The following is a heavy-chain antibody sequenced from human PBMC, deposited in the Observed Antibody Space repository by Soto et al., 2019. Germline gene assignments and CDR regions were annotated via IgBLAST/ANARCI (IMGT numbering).Heavy chain of an antibody. Sequence: LRLSCAASGFTFSSYSMNWVRQAPGKGLEWVSSISSSSSYIYYADSVKGRFTISRDNAKNSLYLQMNSLRAEDTAVYYCARYPKPRYYYDSSGHGSWGQGTLVTVSS. D-gene: IGHD3-22*01. V-gene: IGHV3-21*01. CDR2: ISSSSSYI. CDR1: GFTFSSYS. J-gene: IGHJ5*02. CDR3: ARYPKPRYYYDSSGHGS.